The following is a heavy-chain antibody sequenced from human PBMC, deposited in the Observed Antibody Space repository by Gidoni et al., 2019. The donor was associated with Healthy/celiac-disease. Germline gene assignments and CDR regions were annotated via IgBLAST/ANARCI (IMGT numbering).Heavy chain of an antibody. Sequence: QVQPVQSGAAVKKPWSSVKGSCKASGRTCSSYAISWVRQAPGQGLEWMGGIIPICGTANYAQKFQGRVTITADESTSTAYMELSSLRSEDTAVYYCARDASGSGWYFDLWGRGTLVTVSS. V-gene: IGHV1-69*01. D-gene: IGHD1-26*01. CDR1: GRTCSSYA. CDR2: IIPICGTA. J-gene: IGHJ2*01. CDR3: ARDASGSGWYFDL.